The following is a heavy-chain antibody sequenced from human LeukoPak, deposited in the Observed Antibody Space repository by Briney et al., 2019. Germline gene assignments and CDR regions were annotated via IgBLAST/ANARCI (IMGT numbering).Heavy chain of an antibody. Sequence: GGSLSLSCAASGFTSSDYYMSWIRQAPGRGLEWVSYISSSGSTIYYADSVKGRFTISRDNAKNSLYLQMNSLRAEDTAVYYCARDGYSYGINWFDPWGQGTLVTVSS. V-gene: IGHV3-11*04. CDR1: GFTSSDYY. J-gene: IGHJ5*02. CDR3: ARDGYSYGINWFDP. CDR2: ISSSGSTI. D-gene: IGHD5-18*01.